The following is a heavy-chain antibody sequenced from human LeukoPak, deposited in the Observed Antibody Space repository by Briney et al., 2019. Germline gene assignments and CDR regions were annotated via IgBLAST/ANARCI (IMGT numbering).Heavy chain of an antibody. CDR3: ARGDGLLWFGESTGDPIQNWFDP. J-gene: IGHJ5*02. D-gene: IGHD3-10*01. CDR2: IYYSGST. CDR1: GGSISSSSYY. V-gene: IGHV4-39*07. Sequence: SETLSLTCTVSGGSISSSSYYWGWIRQPPGKGLEWIGSIYYSGSTYYNPSLKSRVTISVDTSKNQFSLKLSSVTAADTAVYYCARGDGLLWFGESTGDPIQNWFDPWGQGTLVTVSS.